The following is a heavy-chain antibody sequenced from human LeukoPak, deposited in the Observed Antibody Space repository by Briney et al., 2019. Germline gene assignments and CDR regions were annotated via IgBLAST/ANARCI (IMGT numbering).Heavy chain of an antibody. CDR2: IKQDGSEK. Sequence: GGSLRLSCAASGFTFSSYEMNWVRQTPGKGLEWVANIKQDGSEKSYVDSVKGRFTISRDNAKKSLYLQMNGLRAEDTAVYYCARDINYIDYWGQGTLVTVSS. D-gene: IGHD1-14*01. CDR3: ARDINYIDY. CDR1: GFTFSSYE. V-gene: IGHV3-7*01. J-gene: IGHJ4*02.